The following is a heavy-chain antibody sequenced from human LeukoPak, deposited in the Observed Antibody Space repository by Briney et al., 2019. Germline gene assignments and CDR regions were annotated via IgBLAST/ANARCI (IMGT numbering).Heavy chain of an antibody. CDR3: ASPRSGYRYTFDY. V-gene: IGHV4-4*09. J-gene: IGHJ4*02. Sequence: SETLSLTCAVSAASINNYYWSWIRQAPGKGLEWIGYISTSGSTNYNPSLKSRVSISLDTSKNRFSLNLNFVTAADTAVYYCASPRSGYRYTFDYWGQGALVTVSS. D-gene: IGHD3-22*01. CDR1: AASINNYY. CDR2: ISTSGST.